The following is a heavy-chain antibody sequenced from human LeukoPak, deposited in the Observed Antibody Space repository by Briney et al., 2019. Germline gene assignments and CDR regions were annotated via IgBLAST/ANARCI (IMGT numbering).Heavy chain of an antibody. V-gene: IGHV1-18*01. J-gene: IGHJ4*02. CDR3: ARVGGYDVSTRYFDY. CDR2: ISAYNGNT. CDR1: GYTFTSYG. Sequence: ASVKVSCKASGYTFTSYGISWVRQAPGQGLEWMGWISAYNGNTNYAQKLQGRVTMTTDTSTSTAYMELRSLRSDDTAVCYCARVGGYDVSTRYFDYWGQGTLVTVSS. D-gene: IGHD5-12*01.